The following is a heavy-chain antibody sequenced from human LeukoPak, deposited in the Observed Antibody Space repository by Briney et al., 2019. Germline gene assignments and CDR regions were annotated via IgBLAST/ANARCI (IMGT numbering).Heavy chain of an antibody. D-gene: IGHD3-10*01. J-gene: IGHJ6*03. Sequence: GGSLRLSCAASGFTFRSYAMSWVRQAPGEGLEWVSGIGGSGGSIYYADSVKGRFTISRDNSKNTLYLQMNSLRAEDTAVYYCAKVLNNYYGSGRTYYMDVWGKGTTVTVPS. V-gene: IGHV3-23*01. CDR3: AKVLNNYYGSGRTYYMDV. CDR1: GFTFRSYA. CDR2: IGGSGGSI.